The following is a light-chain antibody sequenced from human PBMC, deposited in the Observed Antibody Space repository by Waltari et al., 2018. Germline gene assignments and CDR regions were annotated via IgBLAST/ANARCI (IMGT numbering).Light chain of an antibody. J-gene: IGKJ1*01. Sequence: DIQMTQSPSSLSASVGDRVTITCRASQSISNNLNWYQQKPGKAPKLLIYATSVLQSGVPSRFSGRGSGTEFTLTISILQPEDFATYYCQQTYSTWTFGQGTAVEIK. CDR1: QSISNN. V-gene: IGKV1-39*01. CDR2: ATS. CDR3: QQTYSTWT.